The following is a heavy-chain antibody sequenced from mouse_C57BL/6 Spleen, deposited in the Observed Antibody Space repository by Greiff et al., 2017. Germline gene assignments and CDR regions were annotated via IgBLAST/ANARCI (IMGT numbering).Heavy chain of an antibody. CDR2: IDPSDSYT. CDR1: GYTFTSYW. CDR3: ARRDYYGSSSWFAY. Sequence: QVQLQQPGAELVKPGASVKLSCKASGYTFTSYWMQWVKQRPGQGLEWIGEIDPSDSYTNYNQKFKGKATLTVDTSSSTAYMQLSSLTSEDSAVXYCARRDYYGSSSWFAYWGQGTLVTVSA. D-gene: IGHD1-1*01. J-gene: IGHJ3*01. V-gene: IGHV1-50*01.